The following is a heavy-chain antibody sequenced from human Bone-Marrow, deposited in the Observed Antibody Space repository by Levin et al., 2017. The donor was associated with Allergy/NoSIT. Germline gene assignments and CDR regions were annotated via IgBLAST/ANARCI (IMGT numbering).Heavy chain of an antibody. D-gene: IGHD3-22*01. J-gene: IGHJ3*02. V-gene: IGHV3-9*01. Sequence: GGSLRLSCATSGFTFDVYSMHWVRQAPGEGLEWVSSISWNSEYIGYADSVKGRLTISRDNAKNFLYLQMNSLRPEDTALYYCARGGHSSGYWSHAFDMWGQGTMVTVSS. CDR3: ARGGHSSGYWSHAFDM. CDR2: ISWNSEYI. CDR1: GFTFDVYS.